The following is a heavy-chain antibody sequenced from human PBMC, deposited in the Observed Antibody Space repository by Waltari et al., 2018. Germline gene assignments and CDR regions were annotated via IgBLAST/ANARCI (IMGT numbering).Heavy chain of an antibody. J-gene: IGHJ6*02. V-gene: IGHV1-8*01. D-gene: IGHD1-26*01. CDR1: GSRFTHSD. Sequence: QVHLVQSAAEVKSPGATVTVSCKTSGSRFTHSDNLWVRQATGQGPEWMGWMNPSGGDTDYAQKFQGRVTMTTNTSISTAYLHLSSLRSEDTAVYYCARAVGGAARGYYGMDVWGQGTTVTVSS. CDR2: MNPSGGDT. CDR3: ARAVGGAARGYYGMDV.